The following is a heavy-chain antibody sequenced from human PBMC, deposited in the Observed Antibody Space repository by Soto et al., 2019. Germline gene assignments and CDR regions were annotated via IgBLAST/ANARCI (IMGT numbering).Heavy chain of an antibody. V-gene: IGHV4-59*01. CDR3: ARGRREYYYDSSGYYSPPGAFDI. Sequence: XETLSLTCTVAGCSISSYYWSWIRQPPGRGLEWIGYIYYSGSTNYNPSLKSRVTISVDTSKNQFSLKLSSVTAADTAVYYCARGRREYYYDSSGYYSPPGAFDIWGQGTMVTVSS. CDR2: IYYSGST. D-gene: IGHD3-22*01. CDR1: GCSISSYY. J-gene: IGHJ3*02.